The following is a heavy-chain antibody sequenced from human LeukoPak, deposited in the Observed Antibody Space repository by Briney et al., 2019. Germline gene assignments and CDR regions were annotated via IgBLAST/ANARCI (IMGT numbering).Heavy chain of an antibody. CDR3: ARAVDDYVWGSYRPPGL. D-gene: IGHD3-16*02. CDR1: GFTFSSYW. J-gene: IGHJ4*02. Sequence: GGSLRLSCAASGFTFSSYWMIWVRQAPGKGLEWVANIKQDGSERYYVDSVKGRFTISRDNAKNSLYLQVNSLRAEDTAVYYCARAVDDYVWGSYRPPGLWGQGTLVTVSS. CDR2: IKQDGSER. V-gene: IGHV3-7*05.